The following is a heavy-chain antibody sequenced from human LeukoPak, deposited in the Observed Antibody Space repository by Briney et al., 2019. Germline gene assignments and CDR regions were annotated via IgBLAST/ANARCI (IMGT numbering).Heavy chain of an antibody. Sequence: SVKVSCKASGGTFSSYAISWVRQAPGQGLEWMGGIIPIFGTANHAQKFQGSVTITADESTSTAYMELSSLRSEDTAVYYCASYPRGGSGYDYWGQGTLVTVSS. D-gene: IGHD2-15*01. CDR2: IIPIFGTA. CDR1: GGTFSSYA. J-gene: IGHJ4*02. V-gene: IGHV1-69*01. CDR3: ASYPRGGSGYDY.